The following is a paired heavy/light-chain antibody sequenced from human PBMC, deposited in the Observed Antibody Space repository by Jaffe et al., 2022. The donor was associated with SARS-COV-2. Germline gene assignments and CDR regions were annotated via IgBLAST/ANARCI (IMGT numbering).Heavy chain of an antibody. V-gene: IGHV3-33*01. CDR3: ARDPRQQLLRYYGLDV. CDR2: IWHDGSNA. CDR1: GFTFSNYG. Sequence: QVQLVESGGGVVQPGRSLRLSCGASGFTFSNYGMYWVRQAPGKGLEWVAVIWHDGSNAYYADSVKGRFTISRDNSRNTLFLQMNSLRVEDTAIYYCARDPRQQLLRYYGLDVWGQGTTVTVSS. J-gene: IGHJ6*02. D-gene: IGHD6-13*01.
Light chain of an antibody. CDR3: GTDHGSGSNFVYV. J-gene: IGLJ1*01. V-gene: IGLV9-49*01. CDR2: VGIGGIVG. CDR1: SAYSNYK. Sequence: QPVLTQPPSASASLGASVTLTCTLRSAYSNYKVDWYQQRPGKGPRFVMRVGIGGIVGSKGVGIPDRFSVLGSGLNRTLTIMNIQEEDEGDYHCGTDHGSGSNFVYVFASGTKVTVL.